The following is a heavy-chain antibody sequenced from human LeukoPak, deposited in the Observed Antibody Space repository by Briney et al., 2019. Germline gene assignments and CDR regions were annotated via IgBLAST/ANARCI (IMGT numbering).Heavy chain of an antibody. V-gene: IGHV4-59*08. Sequence: SETLSLTCTVSGGSISSYYWSWIRQPPGKGLQWIGYIYYSGSTNYNPSLKSRVTISVDTSKKQFSLKLSSVTAADTAVYYCARGYSSSSGRPDYWGQGTLVTVSS. CDR2: IYYSGST. CDR3: ARGYSSSSGRPDY. D-gene: IGHD6-6*01. CDR1: GGSISSYY. J-gene: IGHJ4*02.